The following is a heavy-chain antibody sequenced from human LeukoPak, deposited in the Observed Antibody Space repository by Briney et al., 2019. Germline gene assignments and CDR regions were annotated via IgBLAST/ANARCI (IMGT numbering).Heavy chain of an antibody. Sequence: GASVKVSCTASGYTFTGYYMHWVRQAPGQGLEWMGWINPNSGGTNYAQKFQGRVTMTRDTSISTAYMELSRLRSDDTAVYYCARDGGTKYYYDSTDYWGQGTLVTVSS. V-gene: IGHV1-2*02. CDR3: ARDGGTKYYYDSTDY. D-gene: IGHD3-22*01. CDR2: INPNSGGT. CDR1: GYTFTGYY. J-gene: IGHJ4*02.